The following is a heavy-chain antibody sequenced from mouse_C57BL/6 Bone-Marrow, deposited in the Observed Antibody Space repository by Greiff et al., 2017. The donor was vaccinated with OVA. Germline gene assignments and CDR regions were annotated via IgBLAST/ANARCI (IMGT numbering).Heavy chain of an antibody. J-gene: IGHJ3*01. Sequence: EVQLQQSGAELVRPGASVKLSCTASGFNIKDDYMHWVKQRPEQGLEWIGWIDPENGDTEYASKFKDKATLTVDKSSSTAYMQLSSLTSEDSAVYYCARAITTVVASPFAYWGQGTLVTVSA. CDR1: GFNIKDDY. V-gene: IGHV14-4*01. CDR2: IDPENGDT. D-gene: IGHD1-1*01. CDR3: ARAITTVVASPFAY.